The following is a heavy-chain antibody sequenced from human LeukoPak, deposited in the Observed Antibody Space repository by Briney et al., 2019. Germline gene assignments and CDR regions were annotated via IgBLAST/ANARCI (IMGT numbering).Heavy chain of an antibody. V-gene: IGHV5-51*01. CDR2: FNPADSDI. CDR3: ARHVSSSRVAFDI. CDR1: GYSFTTYW. Sequence: GESLKISCEVYGYSFTTYWLGWVRQMPGKGLEWMGTFNPADSDIRYSPSFQGQVTISADKSTSTAYLQWSSLKASDTAMYYCARHVSSSRVAFDIWGQGTMVTVSS. J-gene: IGHJ3*02. D-gene: IGHD2-2*01.